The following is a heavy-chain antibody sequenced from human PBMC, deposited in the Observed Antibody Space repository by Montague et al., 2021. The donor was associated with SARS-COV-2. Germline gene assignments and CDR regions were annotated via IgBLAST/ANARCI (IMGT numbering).Heavy chain of an antibody. Sequence: TLSLTCTVSGDSLTSGSYFWTWIRQPAGKGLEWIGHIQTSGTSNYNPSLRNRLTLSIDTSRSQFSLDLRSVTADDTAIYYCARHRPESWRISPCLVGLFATVVHSASGMDVWGQGTTVTVS. CDR1: GDSLTSGSYF. CDR3: ARHRPESWRISPCLVGLFATVVHSASGMDV. V-gene: IGHV4-61*09. D-gene: IGHD2-8*02. CDR2: IQTSGTS. J-gene: IGHJ6*02.